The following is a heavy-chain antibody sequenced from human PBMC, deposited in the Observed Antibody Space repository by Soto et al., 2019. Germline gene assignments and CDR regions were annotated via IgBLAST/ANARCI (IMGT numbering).Heavy chain of an antibody. D-gene: IGHD3-9*01. CDR1: EFTFSTYA. Sequence: GGSLRLSCAASEFTFSTYAMHWVRQAPGKGLEWAALIWYDGTNKYYADSVKGRFTISRDNSNNTLYLQMNSLRAEDTAVYYCARDTGYYVSYFDFWGQGALVTVSS. CDR2: IWYDGTNK. V-gene: IGHV3-33*01. J-gene: IGHJ4*02. CDR3: ARDTGYYVSYFDF.